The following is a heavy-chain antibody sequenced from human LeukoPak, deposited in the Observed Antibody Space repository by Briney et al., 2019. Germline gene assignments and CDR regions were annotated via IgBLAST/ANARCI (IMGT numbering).Heavy chain of an antibody. CDR3: ARHRSGVRGSLSTYFDY. Sequence: SETLSLTCTVSGGSISSYYWSWIRQPPGTGPEWIGYIYYRVSTNYNPSLKSRVTISVDTSKNQFSLKLSSVTAADTAVYYCARHRSGVRGSLSTYFDYWGQGTLVTVSS. D-gene: IGHD1-26*01. J-gene: IGHJ4*02. CDR2: IYYRVST. V-gene: IGHV4-59*08. CDR1: GGSISSYY.